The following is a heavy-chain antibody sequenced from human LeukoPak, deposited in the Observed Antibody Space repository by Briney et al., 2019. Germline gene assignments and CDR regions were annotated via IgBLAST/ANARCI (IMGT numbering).Heavy chain of an antibody. CDR3: ALTVVTPGVDY. J-gene: IGHJ4*02. CDR1: GGTFSSYA. Sequence: GASVKVSCKASGGTFSSYAISWVRQAPGQGLEWMGGIIPIFGTANYAQRFQGRVTITADESTSTAYMELSSLRSEDTAVYYCALTVVTPGVDYWGQGTLVTVSS. CDR2: IIPIFGTA. V-gene: IGHV1-69*13. D-gene: IGHD4-23*01.